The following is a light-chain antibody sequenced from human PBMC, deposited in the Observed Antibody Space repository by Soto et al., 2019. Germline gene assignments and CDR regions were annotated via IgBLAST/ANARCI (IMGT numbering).Light chain of an antibody. V-gene: IGLV2-14*01. CDR1: RSDVGGYNY. CDR3: SSYTSSGTVV. CDR2: DVS. J-gene: IGLJ2*01. Sequence: QSVLTRPASVSGSPGQSITIACTGTRSDVGGYNYVSWYQQHPGKAPKLLIYDVSNRPSGVSNRFSGSKSGNTASLTISGLQAEDEADYHCSSYTSSGTVVFGGGTKLTVL.